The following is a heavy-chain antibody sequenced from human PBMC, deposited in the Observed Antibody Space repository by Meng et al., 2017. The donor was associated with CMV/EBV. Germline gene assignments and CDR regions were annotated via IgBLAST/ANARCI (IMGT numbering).Heavy chain of an antibody. CDR2: ITGGAGST. J-gene: IGHJ4*02. D-gene: IGHD3-10*01. Sequence: GESLKISCTASGVTFSSYAWSWVRQAPGKGLEWVSTITGGAGSTYTADSVQGRFTISTDKSKNTLYLQMSSLRGEDTAIYFCAKSRGGYGSGSYCTFDSWGQGTLVTVSS. V-gene: IGHV3-23*01. CDR3: AKSRGGYGSGSYCTFDS. CDR1: GVTFSSYA.